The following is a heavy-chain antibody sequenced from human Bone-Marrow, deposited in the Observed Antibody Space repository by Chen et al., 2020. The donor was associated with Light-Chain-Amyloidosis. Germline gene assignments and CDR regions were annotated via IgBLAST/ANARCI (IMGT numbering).Heavy chain of an antibody. V-gene: IGHV4-34*01. J-gene: IGHJ4*02. CDR2: VNHSGRT. CDR1: GGPFSAYY. CDR3: AKIMRGGSYYFDP. Sequence: VLGGPFSAYYWSWIRQPPGKGLELIGDVNHSGRTNYSPSLKSRLTISIDTSKKQFSLKLTSVTAADTAFYYCAKIMRGGSYYFDPWGQGTLVTVSS. D-gene: IGHD1-26*01.